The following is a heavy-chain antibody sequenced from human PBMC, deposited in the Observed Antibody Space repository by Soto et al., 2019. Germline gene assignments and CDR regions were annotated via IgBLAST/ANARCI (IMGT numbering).Heavy chain of an antibody. D-gene: IGHD6-13*01. V-gene: IGHV3-30-3*01. CDR2: ISYDGSNK. CDR1: GFTISSYA. Sequence: GGSLRLSCAASGFTISSYAMHWVRQAPGKGLEWVAVISYDGSNKYYADSVKGRFTISRDNSKNTLYLQMNSLRAEDTAVYYCARGESRYSSSWEIYYYYYGMDVWGQGTTVTVSS. J-gene: IGHJ6*02. CDR3: ARGESRYSSSWEIYYYYYGMDV.